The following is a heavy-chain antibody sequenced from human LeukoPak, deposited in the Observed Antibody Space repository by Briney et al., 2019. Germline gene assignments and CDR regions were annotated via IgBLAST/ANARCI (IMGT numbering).Heavy chain of an antibody. CDR2: IYYSGST. CDR1: GGSISSYY. J-gene: IGHJ4*02. D-gene: IGHD1-26*01. V-gene: IGHV4-59*01. CDR3: ARVTGWGGSYGD. Sequence: SETLSLTCTVSGGSISSYYWSWIRQPPGKGLEWIGYIYYSGSTNYNPSLKSRVTISVDTSKNQFSLKLSSVTAADTAVYYCARVTGWGGSYGDWGQGTLVTVSS.